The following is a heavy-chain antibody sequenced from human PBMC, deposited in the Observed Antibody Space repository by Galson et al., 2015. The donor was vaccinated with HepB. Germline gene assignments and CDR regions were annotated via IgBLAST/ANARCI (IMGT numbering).Heavy chain of an antibody. J-gene: IGHJ5*02. Sequence: SVKVSCKASGGTFINYSISWVRQAPGRGLEWMGGIIPIVGTPTYAQKFQGRVNISADESTRTAYMELSSLRSEDTAVYYCARAGAYYYDSSVYYPPGYNWFDPWGQGTLITVSS. D-gene: IGHD3-22*01. CDR2: IIPIVGTP. CDR3: ARAGAYYYDSSVYYPPGYNWFDP. CDR1: GGTFINYS. V-gene: IGHV1-69*13.